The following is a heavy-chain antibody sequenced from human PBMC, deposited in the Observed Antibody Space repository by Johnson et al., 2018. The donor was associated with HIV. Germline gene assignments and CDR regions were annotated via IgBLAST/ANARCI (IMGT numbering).Heavy chain of an antibody. Sequence: VQLVESGGGLVQPGGSLRLSCAESGFTFSTYGMHWVRQAPGKGLEWVAVISYDGSNKYYADSVKGRFTISRDNSKNTLYLQMNSLRAEDTAVYYCVGGWDAFDIWGQGTMVTVSS. V-gene: IGHV3-30*19. D-gene: IGHD3-16*01. CDR3: VGGWDAFDI. J-gene: IGHJ3*02. CDR1: GFTFSTYG. CDR2: ISYDGSNK.